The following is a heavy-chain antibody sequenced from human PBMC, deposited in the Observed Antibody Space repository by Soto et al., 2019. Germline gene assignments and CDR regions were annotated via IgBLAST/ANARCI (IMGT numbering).Heavy chain of an antibody. D-gene: IGHD1-26*01. Sequence: GGSLRLSCAASGFTFSSYGMHWVRQAPGKGLEWVAVISYDGSNKYYADSVKGRFTISRDNSKNTLYLQMNSLRVEDTAVYYCARDGGRWELLSYYYYYYGMDVWGQGTTVTVSS. V-gene: IGHV3-30*03. CDR2: ISYDGSNK. J-gene: IGHJ6*02. CDR1: GFTFSSYG. CDR3: ARDGGRWELLSYYYYYYGMDV.